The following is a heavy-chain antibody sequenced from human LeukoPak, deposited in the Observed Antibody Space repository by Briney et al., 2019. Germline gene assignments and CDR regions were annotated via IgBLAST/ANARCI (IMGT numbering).Heavy chain of an antibody. D-gene: IGHD4-17*01. J-gene: IGHJ4*02. CDR1: GYTFTSYW. V-gene: IGHV5-51*01. Sequence: ASVKVSCKASGYTFTSYWIGWVRQMPGKGLEWMGIIYPGDSDTRYSPSFQGQVTISADKSISTAYLQWSSLKASDTAMYYCARQGLYGDYVGYWGQGTLVTVSS. CDR3: ARQGLYGDYVGY. CDR2: IYPGDSDT.